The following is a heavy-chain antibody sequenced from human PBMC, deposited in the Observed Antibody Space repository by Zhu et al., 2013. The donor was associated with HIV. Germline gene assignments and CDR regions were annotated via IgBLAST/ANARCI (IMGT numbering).Heavy chain of an antibody. CDR1: GYTFTGYY. CDR3: AIAPRQPNSNWAKVDP. V-gene: IGHV1-2*02. CDR2: INPNSGAT. D-gene: IGHD1-1*01. J-gene: IGHJ5*02. Sequence: QVLLVQSGAELKKPGASVKVSCKGSGYTFTGYYIHWVRQAPGQGLEWLGWINPNSGATNYAQKFQDRVTMTRDTSISTAYMELSSLRSDDTAVYFCAIAPRQPNSNWAKVDPWGQGTLVTVSS.